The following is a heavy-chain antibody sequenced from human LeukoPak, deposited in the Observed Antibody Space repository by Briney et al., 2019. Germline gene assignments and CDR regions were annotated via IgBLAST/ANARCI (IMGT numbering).Heavy chain of an antibody. J-gene: IGHJ4*02. CDR1: GGSVSSGSYY. V-gene: IGHV4-39*02. D-gene: IGHD2-8*01. Sequence: PSETLSLTCIVSGGSVSSGSYYWSWIRQPPGKGLEWIGSIYYSGSTYYNPSLKSRVTISVDTSKNQFSLKLSSVTAADTAVYYCSRENGAFSPFGYWGQGTLVTVLS. CDR3: SRENGAFSPFGY. CDR2: IYYSGST.